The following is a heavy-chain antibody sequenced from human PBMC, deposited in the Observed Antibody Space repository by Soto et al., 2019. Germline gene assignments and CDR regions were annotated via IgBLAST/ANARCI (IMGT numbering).Heavy chain of an antibody. CDR1: GGSFSGYY. CDR3: ARDIRYYDFWSGSSAHYYGMDV. V-gene: IGHV4-34*01. J-gene: IGHJ6*02. D-gene: IGHD3-3*01. CDR2: INHSGST. Sequence: SETLSLTCAVYGGSFSGYYWSWIRQPPGKGLEWIGEINHSGSTNYNPSLKSRVTISVDTSKNQFSLKLSSVTAADTAVYYCARDIRYYDFWSGSSAHYYGMDVWGQGTTVTVSS.